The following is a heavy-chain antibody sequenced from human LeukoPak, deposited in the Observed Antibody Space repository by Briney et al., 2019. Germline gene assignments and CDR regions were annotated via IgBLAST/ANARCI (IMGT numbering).Heavy chain of an antibody. CDR1: GGSISSYY. CDR2: IYYSGST. J-gene: IGHJ5*02. D-gene: IGHD6-19*01. CDR3: ARGLSGWSWYNWFDP. V-gene: IGHV4-59*01. Sequence: SETLSLTCTVSGGSISSYYWSWIRQPPGKGLEWIGYIYYSGSTNYNPSLKSRVTISVDTSKNQFSLKLSSVTAADTAVYYCARGLSGWSWYNWFDPWGQGTLVTVSS.